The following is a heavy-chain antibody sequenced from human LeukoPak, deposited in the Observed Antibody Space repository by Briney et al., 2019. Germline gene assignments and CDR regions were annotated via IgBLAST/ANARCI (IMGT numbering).Heavy chain of an antibody. Sequence: ASVKVSCKASGGTFSSYAISWVRQAPGQGLEWMGWISAYNGSTNFAQKLQGRVTMTTDTSTSTAYMELRSLRSDGTAVYYCARVGIAARPEEYYFDYWGQGTLVTVSS. CDR2: ISAYNGST. J-gene: IGHJ4*02. CDR3: ARVGIAARPEEYYFDY. D-gene: IGHD6-6*01. V-gene: IGHV1-18*01. CDR1: GGTFSSYA.